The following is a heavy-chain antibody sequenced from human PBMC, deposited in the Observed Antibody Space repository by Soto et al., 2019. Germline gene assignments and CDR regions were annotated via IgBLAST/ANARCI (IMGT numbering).Heavy chain of an antibody. J-gene: IGHJ4*02. CDR1: GGSIGSSNW. Sequence: SETLSLTCAVSGGSIGSSNWWSWVRQPPGKGLEWIGEIYHSGSTNYNPSLKSRVTISVDKSKNQFSLKLSSVTAADTAVYYCASSITMVRGVTVYWGQGTLVTVSS. CDR3: ASSITMVRGVTVY. V-gene: IGHV4-4*02. CDR2: IYHSGST. D-gene: IGHD3-10*01.